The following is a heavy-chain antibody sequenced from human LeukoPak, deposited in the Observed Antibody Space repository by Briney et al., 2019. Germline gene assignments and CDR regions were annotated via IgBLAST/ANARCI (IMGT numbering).Heavy chain of an antibody. D-gene: IGHD3-22*01. CDR1: GFTFSSYG. V-gene: IGHV3-30*03. Sequence: PGGSLRLSCAASGFTFSSYGMHWVRQAPGKGLEWVAVISYDGSNKYYADSVKGRFTISRDNSKNTLYLQMNSLRAEDTAVYYCARADGAYYYDSSPDVSGQGTTVTVSS. CDR2: ISYDGSNK. CDR3: ARADGAYYYDSSPDV. J-gene: IGHJ6*02.